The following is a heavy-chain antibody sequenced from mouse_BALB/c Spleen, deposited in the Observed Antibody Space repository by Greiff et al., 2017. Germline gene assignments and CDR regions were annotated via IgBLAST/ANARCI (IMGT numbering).Heavy chain of an antibody. CDR1: GFTFSNYW. V-gene: IGHV6-6*02. Sequence: EVKLLESGGGLVQPGGSMKLSCVASGFTFSNYWMNWVRQSPEKGLEWVAEIRLKSNNYATHYAESVKGRFTISRDDSKSSVYLQMNNLRAEDTGIYYCTRGSGYYEDYFDYWGQGTTLTVSS. CDR3: TRGSGYYEDYFDY. D-gene: IGHD2-3*01. J-gene: IGHJ2*01. CDR2: IRLKSNNYAT.